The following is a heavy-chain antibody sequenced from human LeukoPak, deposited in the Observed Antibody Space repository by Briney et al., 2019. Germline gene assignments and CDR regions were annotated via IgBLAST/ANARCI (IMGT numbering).Heavy chain of an antibody. CDR1: GFTVSSNY. CDR3: ARGRYYDSSAFDI. D-gene: IGHD3-22*01. Sequence: GGSLRLSCAASGFTVSSNYMSWVRQAPGKGLEWVSVIYSGGSTYYADSVKGRFTISRDNSKNTLYLQMNSLRAEDTAVYYCARGRYYDSSAFDIWGQGTMVTVSS. J-gene: IGHJ3*02. CDR2: IYSGGST. V-gene: IGHV3-66*01.